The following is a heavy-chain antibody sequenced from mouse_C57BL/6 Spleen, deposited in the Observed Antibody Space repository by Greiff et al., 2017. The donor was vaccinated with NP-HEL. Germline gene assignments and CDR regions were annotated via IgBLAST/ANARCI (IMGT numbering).Heavy chain of an antibody. J-gene: IGHJ1*03. CDR2: ISSGGDYI. CDR1: GFTFSSYA. V-gene: IGHV5-9-1*02. D-gene: IGHD1-1*01. Sequence: EVKLMESGEGLVKPGGSLKLSCAASGFTFSSYAMSWVRQTPEKRLEWVAYISSGGDYIYYADTVKGRFTISRDNARNTLYLQMSSLKSEDTAMYYCTRERKIYGSSYSYWYFDVWGTGTTVTVSS. CDR3: TRERKIYGSSYSYWYFDV.